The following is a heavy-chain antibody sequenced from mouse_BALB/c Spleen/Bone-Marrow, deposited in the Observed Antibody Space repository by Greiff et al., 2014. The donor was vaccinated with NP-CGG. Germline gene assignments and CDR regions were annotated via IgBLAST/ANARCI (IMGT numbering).Heavy chain of an antibody. CDR3: ARFSQLGLLAY. J-gene: IGHJ3*01. Sequence: QVQLQQSGAELVKPGTSVKLSCKASGYNFTSYWINWVKLRPGQGLEWNGDIYPGSGSTNYNEKFKSKATLTVDTSSSTAYMQLSSLASEDSALYYCARFSQLGLLAYWGQGTLVTVSA. CDR2: IYPGSGST. D-gene: IGHD3-1*01. V-gene: IGHV1-55*01. CDR1: GYNFTSYW.